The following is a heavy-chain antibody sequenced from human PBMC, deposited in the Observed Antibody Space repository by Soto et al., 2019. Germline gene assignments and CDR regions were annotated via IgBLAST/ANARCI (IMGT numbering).Heavy chain of an antibody. Sequence: VQLVESGGDLIQPGGSLRLICAASGLSVTANYMTWVRQAPGKGLEWLSIIYRGGGTYYADSLKGRAIISRDGSRNMVFLQMNSLTAEDAGVYYCARRDDSETFDIWGRGTAVNVSS. CDR1: GLSVTANY. J-gene: IGHJ3*02. V-gene: IGHV3-53*01. CDR3: ARRDDSETFDI. CDR2: IYRGGGT. D-gene: IGHD5-18*01.